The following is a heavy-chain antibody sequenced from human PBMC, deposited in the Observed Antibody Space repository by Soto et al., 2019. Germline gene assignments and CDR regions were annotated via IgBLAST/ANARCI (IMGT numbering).Heavy chain of an antibody. Sequence: SGPTLVNPTQTLTLTCTFSGFSLSTSGVGVGWIRQPPGKALEWLALIYWDDDKRYSPSLKSRLTITKDTSKNQVVLTMTNMDPVDTPTFYCARSWSYHPLSYYYYYVDVWGKGTTVTVSS. D-gene: IGHD3-16*02. CDR3: ARSWSYHPLSYYYYYVDV. J-gene: IGHJ6*03. CDR2: IYWDDDK. CDR1: GFSLSTSGVG. V-gene: IGHV2-5*02.